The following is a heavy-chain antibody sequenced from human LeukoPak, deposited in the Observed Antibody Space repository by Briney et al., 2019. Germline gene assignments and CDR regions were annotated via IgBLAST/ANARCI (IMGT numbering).Heavy chain of an antibody. V-gene: IGHV3-30*04. CDR2: ISYDGSNK. J-gene: IGHJ4*02. Sequence: GRSLRLSCAASGFTFSGYAMHRVRQAPGKGLEWVAVISYDGSNKYYADSVKGRFTISRDNSKNTLYLQMNSLRAEDTAVYYCARVEGYCSGGSCYEYYFDYWGQGTLVTVSS. CDR3: ARVEGYCSGGSCYEYYFDY. D-gene: IGHD2-15*01. CDR1: GFTFSGYA.